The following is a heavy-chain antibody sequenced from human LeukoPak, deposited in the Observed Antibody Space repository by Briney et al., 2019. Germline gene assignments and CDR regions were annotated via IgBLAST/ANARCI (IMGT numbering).Heavy chain of an antibody. CDR3: ARVSFVSVTQEAFDI. Sequence: GGSLRLSCAASGFTFSDHYMDCVPHAPGKGREWVGRTRNKANSYTTEYAASVKGRFTISRDDSKNSLYLKMNSVKTEDTAVYYCARVSFVSVTQEAFDIWGQGTMVAVYS. V-gene: IGHV3-72*01. J-gene: IGHJ3*02. D-gene: IGHD4-17*01. CDR2: TRNKANSYTT. CDR1: GFTFSDHY.